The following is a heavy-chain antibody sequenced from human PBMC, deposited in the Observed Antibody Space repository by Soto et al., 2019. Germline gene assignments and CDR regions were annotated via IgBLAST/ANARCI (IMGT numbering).Heavy chain of an antibody. J-gene: IGHJ4*02. CDR1: GFTFSSYG. Sequence: LGGSLRLSCAASGFTFSSYGMHWVRQAPGKGLEWVAVISYDGSNKYYADSVKGRFTISRDNSKNTLYLQMNSLRAEDTAVYYCARTGGGTLDYWGQGTLVTVSS. CDR3: ARTGGGTLDY. V-gene: IGHV3-30*03. CDR2: ISYDGSNK. D-gene: IGHD3-16*01.